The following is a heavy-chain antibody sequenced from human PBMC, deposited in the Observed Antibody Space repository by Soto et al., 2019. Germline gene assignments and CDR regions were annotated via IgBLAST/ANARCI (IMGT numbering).Heavy chain of an antibody. J-gene: IGHJ4*02. CDR3: ARDLPITMVRGVINHYFDY. V-gene: IGHV4-4*07. Sequence: SETLSLTGTVSGGSISSYYWSWIRQPAGKGLEWIGRIYTSGSTNYNPSLKSRVTMSVDTSKNQFSLKLSSVTAADTAVYYCARDLPITMVRGVINHYFDYWGQGTLVTVSS. CDR2: IYTSGST. CDR1: GGSISSYY. D-gene: IGHD3-10*01.